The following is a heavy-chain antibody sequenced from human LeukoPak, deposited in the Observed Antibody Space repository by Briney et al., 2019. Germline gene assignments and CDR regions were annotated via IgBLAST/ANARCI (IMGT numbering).Heavy chain of an antibody. V-gene: IGHV3-21*01. CDR3: ARDLGELGFDY. Sequence: AGGSLRLSRAASGLTFSSYSMNWVRQAPGKGLEWVSSISSSSSYIYYADSVKGRFTISRDNAKNSLYLQMNSLRAEDTAVYYCARDLGELGFDYWGQGTLVTVSS. CDR2: ISSSSSYI. J-gene: IGHJ4*02. D-gene: IGHD2-21*01. CDR1: GLTFSSYS.